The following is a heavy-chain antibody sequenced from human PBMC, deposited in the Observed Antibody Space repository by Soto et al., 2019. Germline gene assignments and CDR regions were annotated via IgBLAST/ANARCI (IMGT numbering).Heavy chain of an antibody. V-gene: IGHV4-34*01. J-gene: IGHJ6*02. CDR1: GGSFSGYY. CDR2: INHSGST. CDR3: ARAARWDYYYYYGMDV. D-gene: IGHD6-6*01. Sequence: PSETLSLTCAFYGGSFSGYYWSWIRQPPGKGLEWIGEINHSGSTNYNPSLKSRVTISVDTSKNQFSLKLSSVTAADTAVYYCARAARWDYYYYYGMDVWGQGTTVTVSS.